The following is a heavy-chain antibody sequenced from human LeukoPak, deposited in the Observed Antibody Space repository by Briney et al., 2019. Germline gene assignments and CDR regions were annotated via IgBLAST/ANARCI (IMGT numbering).Heavy chain of an antibody. Sequence: SQTLSLTCAISGDSVSSNSAAWNWIRQSPSRSLEWLGRTYYRSKLYNDYAVSVKSRITINPDTSKNQFSLQLNSVTPEDTAVYYCARDMWQQWLANWFDPWGQGTLVTVSS. CDR2: TYYRSKLYN. V-gene: IGHV6-1*01. J-gene: IGHJ5*02. D-gene: IGHD6-19*01. CDR3: ARDMWQQWLANWFDP. CDR1: GDSVSSNSAA.